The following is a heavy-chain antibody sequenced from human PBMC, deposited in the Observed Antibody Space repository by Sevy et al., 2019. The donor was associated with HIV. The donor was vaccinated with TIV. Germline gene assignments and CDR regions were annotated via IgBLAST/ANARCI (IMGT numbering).Heavy chain of an antibody. V-gene: IGHV4-59*01. Sequence: SETLSLTCTVSGGSINNYCWSWFRQPPGKGLEWIGYIYHSGTTHYNPSLESRVTISVDTSKNQFSLNLYSVTAADTAMYYCVRTTQGPQELFDPWGQGTLVTVSS. D-gene: IGHD1-1*01. CDR2: IYHSGTT. J-gene: IGHJ5*02. CDR1: GGSINNYC. CDR3: VRTTQGPQELFDP.